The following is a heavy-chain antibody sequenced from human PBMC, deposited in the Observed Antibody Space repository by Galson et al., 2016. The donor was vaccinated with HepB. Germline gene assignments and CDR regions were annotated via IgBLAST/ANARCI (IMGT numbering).Heavy chain of an antibody. D-gene: IGHD3-9*01. CDR2: ISYDGGNT. J-gene: IGHJ4*02. CDR1: G. Sequence: GMHWVRQAPGKGLEWVAVISYDGGNTYYADSVKGRFTISRDNSKNTLHLQMNSLRSEDTAVYYCAKNDILAGYSAFDYWGQGTLVTVSS. V-gene: IGHV3-30*18. CDR3: AKNDILAGYSAFDY.